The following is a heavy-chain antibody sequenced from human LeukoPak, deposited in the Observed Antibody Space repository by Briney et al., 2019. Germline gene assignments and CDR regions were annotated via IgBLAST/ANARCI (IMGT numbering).Heavy chain of an antibody. J-gene: IGHJ4*02. CDR2: IYTSGST. CDR1: GGSISSYY. V-gene: IGHV4-4*09. CDR3: ARHGYYYDSSGYYGSFDY. D-gene: IGHD3-22*01. Sequence: SETLSLTCTASGGSISSYYWSWIRQPPGKGLEWIGYIYTSGSTNYNPSLKSRVTISVDTSKNQFSLKLSSVTAADTAVYYCARHGYYYDSSGYYGSFDYWGQGTLVTVSS.